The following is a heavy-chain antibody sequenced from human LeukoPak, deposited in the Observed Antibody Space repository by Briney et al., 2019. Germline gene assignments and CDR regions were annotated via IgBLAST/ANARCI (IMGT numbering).Heavy chain of an antibody. CDR1: GYSFTSYW. V-gene: IGHV5-51*01. D-gene: IGHD2-21*02. J-gene: IGHJ4*02. CDR3: ARLTSSTTCGGDCYSAPFDY. Sequence: GESLKISCKGSGYSFTSYWIGWVRQMPGKGLEWMGIIYPGDSDTRYSPSFQGQVTISADKSISTAYLQWSSLQASDTAMYYCARLTSSTTCGGDCYSAPFDYWGQGTLVTVSS. CDR2: IYPGDSDT.